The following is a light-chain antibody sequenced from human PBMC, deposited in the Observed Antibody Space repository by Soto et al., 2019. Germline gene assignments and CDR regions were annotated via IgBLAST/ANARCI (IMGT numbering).Light chain of an antibody. CDR2: GAS. V-gene: IGKV3-20*01. CDR1: QSVNNRR. Sequence: IVLTQSPGTLYLSPGERATLSFRASQSVNNRRLAWYQPKPGQAPRLLVFGASSRVTGIPDRFSGSGSGADFTLTISRLSPEDFAVYYCQQYGGSPPITVGQGTRLESK. J-gene: IGKJ5*01. CDR3: QQYGGSPPIT.